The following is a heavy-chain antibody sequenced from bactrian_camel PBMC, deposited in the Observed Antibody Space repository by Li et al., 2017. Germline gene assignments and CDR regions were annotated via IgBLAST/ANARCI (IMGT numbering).Heavy chain of an antibody. D-gene: IGHD3*01. CDR3: AADHSWHRCPPRQYGYSF. V-gene: IGHV3S63*01. CDR1: EYTYDSYC. CDR2: IDSDGNT. J-gene: IGHJ4*01. Sequence: HVQLVESGGGSVQAGGSLRLSCVTSEYTYDSYCMGWFRQAPGKEREGVASIDSDGNTFYSDSVKGRFTISQDKAKNTLWLQMDSLRPEDTGAYYCAADHSWHRCPPRQYGYSFWGRGTQVTVS.